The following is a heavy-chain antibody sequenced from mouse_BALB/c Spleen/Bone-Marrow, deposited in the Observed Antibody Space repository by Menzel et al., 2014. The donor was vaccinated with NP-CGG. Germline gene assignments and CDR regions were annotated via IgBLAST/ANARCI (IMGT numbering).Heavy chain of an antibody. CDR3: ARDGATATLAY. J-gene: IGHJ3*01. CDR1: GFSLTNYC. CDR2: IWAGGST. Sequence: QVQLQQSGPGLVAPSQSLSITCTVSGFSLTNYCVHWVRQPPGKGLEWLGAIWAGGSTNYKSALMSRLSISKDNSKSQVFLKMNSLQTDDTAMYYCARDGATATLAYWGQGTPVTVSA. V-gene: IGHV2-9*02. D-gene: IGHD1-2*01.